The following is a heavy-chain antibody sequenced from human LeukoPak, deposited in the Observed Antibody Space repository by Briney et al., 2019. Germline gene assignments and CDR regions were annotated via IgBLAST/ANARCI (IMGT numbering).Heavy chain of an antibody. CDR1: GGSINSYY. CDR3: ARHMTVTYAFDI. V-gene: IGHV4-59*08. CDR2: IYYSGST. J-gene: IGHJ3*02. D-gene: IGHD4-17*01. Sequence: PSETLSLTCTVSGGSINSYYWSLIRQPPGEGLEWIGYIYYSGSTNYNPSLKSRVTISVDTSKNQFSLNLSSVTAADTAVYYCARHMTVTYAFDIWGQGTMVTVSS.